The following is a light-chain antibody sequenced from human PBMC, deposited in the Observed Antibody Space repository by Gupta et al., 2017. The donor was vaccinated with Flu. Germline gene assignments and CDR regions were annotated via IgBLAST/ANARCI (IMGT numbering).Light chain of an antibody. CDR2: GAS. V-gene: IGKV3-15*01. J-gene: IGKJ1*01. CDR3: QQYNDWPRT. Sequence: EIVMTQSPVTLSVSPGERATLSCRASQSVSSNLAWYQQKPGQAPRLLIYGASTRATGIPARFSGSGFGTEFTLTISSLQSEDLAFYYCQQYNDWPRTFGLGTKVEIK. CDR1: QSVSSN.